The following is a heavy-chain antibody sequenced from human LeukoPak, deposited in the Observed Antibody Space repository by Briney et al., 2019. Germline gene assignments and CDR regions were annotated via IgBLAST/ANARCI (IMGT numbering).Heavy chain of an antibody. J-gene: IGHJ4*02. CDR2: ISYDGSNE. V-gene: IGHV3-30*18. CDR1: GFTVSSNY. D-gene: IGHD2-2*03. CDR3: AKDSHWILFDD. Sequence: GGSLRLSCAASGFTVSSNYMSWVRQAPGKGLEWVAIISYDGSNEYYADSVKGRFTISRDNSKNTLYLQMNSLRAADTAVYYCAKDSHWILFDDWGQGTLVTVSS.